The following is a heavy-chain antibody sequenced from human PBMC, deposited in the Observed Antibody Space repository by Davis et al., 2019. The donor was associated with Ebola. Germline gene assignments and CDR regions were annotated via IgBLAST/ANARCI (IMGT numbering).Heavy chain of an antibody. CDR3: ARYRGWYYFDH. CDR1: GDSVSSNNIA. CDR2: TYYRSKWYT. Sequence: SQTLSLTCAISGDSVSSNNIAWSWLKQSPSGGLEWLGRTYYRSKWYTDYAVSLQGRITINPDTSTNQISLQLNSVTPEDTAVYYCARYRGWYYFDHWGQGTLVTVSS. V-gene: IGHV6-1*01. J-gene: IGHJ4*02. D-gene: IGHD6-19*01.